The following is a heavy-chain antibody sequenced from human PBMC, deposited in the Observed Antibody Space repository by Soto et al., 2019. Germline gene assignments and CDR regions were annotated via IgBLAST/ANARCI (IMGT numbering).Heavy chain of an antibody. Sequence: SETLSLTCTVSGGSISSYYWSWIRQPAGKGLEWIGRIYTSGSTNYNPSLKSRVTMSVDTPKNQFSLKLSSVTAADTAVYYCARGGYSYGPGPYYYYGMDVWGQGTTVTVSS. V-gene: IGHV4-4*07. J-gene: IGHJ6*02. CDR2: IYTSGST. D-gene: IGHD5-18*01. CDR3: ARGGYSYGPGPYYYYGMDV. CDR1: GGSISSYY.